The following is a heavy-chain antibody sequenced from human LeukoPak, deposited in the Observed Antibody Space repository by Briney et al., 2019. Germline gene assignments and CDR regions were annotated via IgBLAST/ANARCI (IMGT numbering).Heavy chain of an antibody. V-gene: IGHV4-34*01. J-gene: IGHJ4*02. D-gene: IGHD4-17*01. CDR1: GRSFSDYY. CDR2: INHSGST. Sequence: SETLSLTCAVYGRSFSDYYWGWIRQSPGKGLEWIGEINHSGSTNYNPSLKSRVTISVDTSKNQFSLKLSSVTAADTAVYYCVANYGDYVFDYWGQGTLVTVSS. CDR3: VANYGDYVFDY.